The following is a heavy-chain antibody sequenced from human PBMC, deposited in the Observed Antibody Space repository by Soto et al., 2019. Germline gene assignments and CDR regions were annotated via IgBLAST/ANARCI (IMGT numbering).Heavy chain of an antibody. CDR3: TTDRGRRAGYAQDY. CDR2: IKSKTDGGTT. V-gene: IGHV3-15*01. Sequence: EVQLVESGGGLVKPGGSLRLSCAASGFTFSDAWMSWVRQAPGKGLEWVGRIKSKTDGGTTDHAAPVKGRFTISRDDSKDTLYLQMNSLKTDDTAVYYCTTDRGRRAGYAQDYWGQGTLVTVSS. J-gene: IGHJ4*02. CDR1: GFTFSDAW. D-gene: IGHD5-18*01.